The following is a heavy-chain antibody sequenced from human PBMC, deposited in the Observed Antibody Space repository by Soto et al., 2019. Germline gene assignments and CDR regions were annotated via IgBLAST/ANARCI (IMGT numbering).Heavy chain of an antibody. V-gene: IGHV3-23*01. CDR1: GFRFSNYV. Sequence: EVQLLESGGDVVQPGGSLRLSCVASGFRFSNYVMSWVRQAPGKGLEWVSSVSISGGSTYYADSVKGRFTISRDNSQNTVFLQLNSLRAEDTAVYYCATDYDKYDFWGQGTLVTVSS. CDR2: VSISGGST. J-gene: IGHJ4*02. D-gene: IGHD3-22*01. CDR3: ATDYDKYDF.